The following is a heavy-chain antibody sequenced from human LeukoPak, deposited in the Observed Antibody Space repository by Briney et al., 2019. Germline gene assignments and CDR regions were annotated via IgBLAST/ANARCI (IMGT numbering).Heavy chain of an antibody. D-gene: IGHD1-26*01. CDR2: ISAYNGNT. CDR3: AREAEIVGAMNWFDP. CDR1: GYTFTSYG. V-gene: IGHV1-18*01. J-gene: IGHJ5*02. Sequence: GASVKVSCKASGYTFTSYGISWVRQAPGQGLEWMGWISAYNGNTDYAQKLQGRVTMTTDTSTSTAYMELRSLRSDDTAVYYCAREAEIVGAMNWFDPWGQGTLVTVSS.